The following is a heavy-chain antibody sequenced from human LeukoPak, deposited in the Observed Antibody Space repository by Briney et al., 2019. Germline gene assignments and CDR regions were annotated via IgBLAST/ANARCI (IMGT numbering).Heavy chain of an antibody. CDR3: ARENYDFWSGYYPWAFDI. CDR1: GGSISGYY. D-gene: IGHD3-3*01. V-gene: IGHV4-59*01. Sequence: PSETLSLTCTVSGGSISGYYWNWIRQPPGKGLEWIGFIYYSGSTNSNPSLKSRLTISLDTPKNQFSLKLSSVTAADTAVYYCARENYDFWSGYYPWAFDIWGQGTMVTVSS. CDR2: IYYSGST. J-gene: IGHJ3*02.